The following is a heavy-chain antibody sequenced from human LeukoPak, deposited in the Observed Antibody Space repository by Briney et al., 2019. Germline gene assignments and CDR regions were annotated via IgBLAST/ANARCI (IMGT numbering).Heavy chain of an antibody. CDR1: GGSISSSGFY. CDR3: GRVNSWNYVWD. Sequence: SSETLSLTCTVSGGSISSSGFYWGWIRQPPGKGLEWIGSIYYSGSTYYNPTLKSRVTILVDTSKSQFSLKLSSVTAADTAVYYCGRVNSWNYVWDWGQGTLVTVSS. D-gene: IGHD1-7*01. CDR2: IYYSGST. V-gene: IGHV4-39*07. J-gene: IGHJ4*02.